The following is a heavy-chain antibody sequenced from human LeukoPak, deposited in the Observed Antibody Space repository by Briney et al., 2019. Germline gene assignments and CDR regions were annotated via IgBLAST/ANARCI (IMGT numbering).Heavy chain of an antibody. CDR1: GYTFTGYY. CDR2: INPNSGGT. CDR3: ATVIWKGYFDRYLRQYNYFDY. V-gene: IGHV1-2*02. J-gene: IGHJ4*02. D-gene: IGHD3-9*01. Sequence: ASVKVSCKASGYTFTGYYMHWVRQAPGQGPEWMGWINPNSGGTNYAQKFQGRVTMTRDTSISTAFMELSRLRSEDTAVYYCATVIWKGYFDRYLRQYNYFDYWGQGTLVTVSS.